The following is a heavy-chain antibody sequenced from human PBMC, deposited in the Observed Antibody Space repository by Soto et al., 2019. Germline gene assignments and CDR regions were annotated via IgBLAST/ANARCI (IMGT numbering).Heavy chain of an antibody. J-gene: IGHJ4*02. Sequence: QVQLQESGPGLVKPSETLSLTCTVSGGSVSSANYYWSWIRQPPGKGLEWIGLIYNSGSTNYNPSLKSRVTVSRDTSKNQFSLKLTSVTAADTAVYYCAREFAYWGQGILVTVSS. CDR2: IYNSGST. D-gene: IGHD3-10*01. CDR1: GGSVSSANYY. V-gene: IGHV4-61*01. CDR3: AREFAY.